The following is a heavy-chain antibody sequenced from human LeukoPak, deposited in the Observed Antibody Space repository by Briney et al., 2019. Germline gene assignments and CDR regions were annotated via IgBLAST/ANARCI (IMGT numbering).Heavy chain of an antibody. V-gene: IGHV3-11*01. CDR3: ARDMGYCTNGVCPDY. CDR2: ISSSGSTI. CDR1: GFTFSDYY. D-gene: IGHD2-8*01. J-gene: IGHJ4*02. Sequence: PGGSLRLSCAASGFTFSDYYMSWIRQAPGKGLEWVSYISSSGSTIYYADSVKGRFTISRDNAKNSLYLQMNSLIAEDTAVYYCARDMGYCTNGVCPDYWGQGTLVTVSS.